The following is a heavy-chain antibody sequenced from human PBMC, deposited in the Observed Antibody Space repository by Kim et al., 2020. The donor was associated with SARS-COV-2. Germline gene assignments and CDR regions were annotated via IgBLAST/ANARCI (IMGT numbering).Heavy chain of an antibody. CDR2: INHSGST. CDR1: GGSFSGYY. Sequence: SETLSLTCAVYGGSFSGYYWSWIRQPPGKGLEWIGEINHSGSTNYNPSLKSRVTISVDTSKNQFSLKLSSVTAADTAVYYCARSRFIHSYCSSTSCQKEALDDWGQGTLVTVSS. D-gene: IGHD2-2*01. V-gene: IGHV4-34*01. J-gene: IGHJ4*02. CDR3: ARSRFIHSYCSSTSCQKEALDD.